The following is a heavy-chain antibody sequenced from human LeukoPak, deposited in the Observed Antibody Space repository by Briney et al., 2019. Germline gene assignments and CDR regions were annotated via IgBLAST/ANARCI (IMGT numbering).Heavy chain of an antibody. Sequence: ASVKVSCKASGYTFTNYYIHWVRQAPGQGLECMGIINPSGGSTSYAQKFQGRVTMTRDMSTSTVYMELSSLRSEDTAVYYYARGGVGATTYVWFDPWGQGTLVTVSS. CDR3: ARGGVGATTYVWFDP. J-gene: IGHJ5*02. D-gene: IGHD1-26*01. CDR2: INPSGGST. V-gene: IGHV1-46*01. CDR1: GYTFTNYY.